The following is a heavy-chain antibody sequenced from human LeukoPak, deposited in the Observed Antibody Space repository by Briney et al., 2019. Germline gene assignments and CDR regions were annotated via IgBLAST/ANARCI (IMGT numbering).Heavy chain of an antibody. CDR2: INHSGST. J-gene: IGHJ4*02. V-gene: IGHV4-34*01. Sequence: SETLSLTCAVYGGSFSGYYWSWIRQPPGKGLEWIGEINHSGSTNYNPSLKSRVTISVDTSKNQFSLKLSSVTAADTAMYYCARHPDYWGQGTLVTVSA. CDR3: ARHPDY. CDR1: GGSFSGYY.